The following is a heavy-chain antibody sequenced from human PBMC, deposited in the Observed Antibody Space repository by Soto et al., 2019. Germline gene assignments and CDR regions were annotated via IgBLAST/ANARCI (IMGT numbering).Heavy chain of an antibody. CDR1: GGSFSSSSYY. CDR3: ARHWITMVRGVCHFDH. CDR2: IYYSGST. Sequence: SETLSLTCTVSGGSFSSSSYYWGWIRQPPGKGLEWIGSIYYSGSTYYNPSLKSRVTISVDTSKNQFSLKLISVTAADTAVYYCARHWITMVRGVCHFDHWGQGTLVTVSS. V-gene: IGHV4-39*01. J-gene: IGHJ4*02. D-gene: IGHD3-10*01.